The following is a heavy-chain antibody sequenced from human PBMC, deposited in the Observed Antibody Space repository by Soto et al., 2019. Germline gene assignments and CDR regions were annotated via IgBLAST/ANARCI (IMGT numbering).Heavy chain of an antibody. CDR3: ARSSGDYIESREIDY. D-gene: IGHD6-6*01. CDR2: INRDGNT. V-gene: IGHV3-66*01. J-gene: IGHJ4*02. Sequence: EVQLVESGGGMVQPGGSLRLSCAASGFTVRSKYMNWVRQAPGKGLEWVSLINRDGNTHYADSVKGRFTISRDNSKNTLYLQMNSLRVDDTAVYYCARSSGDYIESREIDYWGQGTLVTVSS. CDR1: GFTVRSKY.